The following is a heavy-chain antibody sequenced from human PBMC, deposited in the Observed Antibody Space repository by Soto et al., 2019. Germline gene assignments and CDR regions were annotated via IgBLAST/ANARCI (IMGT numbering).Heavy chain of an antibody. CDR3: ARGGYCSSPRCPGFDP. Sequence: ASVKVSCKASGYTFTSYYMHWVRQAPGQGLEWMGIINPSGSSTSYAQKFQGRVTMTRDTSTSTVYMELSSLRSEHTPVYYCARGGYCSSPRCPGFDPWGQGSLVTVPS. V-gene: IGHV1-46*01. D-gene: IGHD2-2*01. CDR1: GYTFTSYY. J-gene: IGHJ5*02. CDR2: INPSGSST.